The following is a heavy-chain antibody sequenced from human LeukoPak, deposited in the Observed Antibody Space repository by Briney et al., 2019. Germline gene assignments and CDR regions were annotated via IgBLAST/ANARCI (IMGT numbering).Heavy chain of an antibody. CDR1: GYTFTSYG. D-gene: IGHD3-10*01. J-gene: IGHJ5*02. CDR2: ISAYNGNT. CDR3: ARVGTMVRGVRATFDP. V-gene: IGHV1-18*01. Sequence: ASVKVSCKASGYTFTSYGISWVRQAPGQGLEWMGWISAYNGNTNYAQKFQGRVTITADESTSTAYMELSSLRSEDTAVYYCARVGTMVRGVRATFDPWGQGTLVTVSS.